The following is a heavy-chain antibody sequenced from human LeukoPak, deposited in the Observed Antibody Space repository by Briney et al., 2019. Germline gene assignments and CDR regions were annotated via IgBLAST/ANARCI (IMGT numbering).Heavy chain of an antibody. J-gene: IGHJ4*02. CDR1: GGSISSYY. Sequence: SETLSLTCTVSGGSISSYYWSWIRQPPGKGLEWIGYIYYSGSTNYNPSLKSRVSISVDTSKNQFSLTLSSVTAADTAVYYCARDRNGNFDYWGQGTLVTVSS. CDR2: IYYSGST. CDR3: ARDRNGNFDY. V-gene: IGHV4-59*12. D-gene: IGHD2-8*01.